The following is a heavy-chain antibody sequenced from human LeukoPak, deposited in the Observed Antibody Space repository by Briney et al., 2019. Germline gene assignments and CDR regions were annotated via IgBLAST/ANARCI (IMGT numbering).Heavy chain of an antibody. D-gene: IGHD5-24*01. CDR2: ISAYNGNT. J-gene: IGHJ6*02. CDR3: ARGGEMATKHYYYYGMDV. V-gene: IGHV1-18*01. CDR1: GYTFTSYG. Sequence: ASVKVSCKASGYTFTSYGISWVRQAPGQGLEWMGWISAYNGNTNYAQKLQGRVTMTTGTSTSTAYMELRSLRSDDTAVYYCARGGEMATKHYYYYGMDVWGQGTTVTVSS.